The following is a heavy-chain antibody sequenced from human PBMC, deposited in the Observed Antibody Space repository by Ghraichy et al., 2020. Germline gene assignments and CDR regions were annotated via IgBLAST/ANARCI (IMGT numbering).Heavy chain of an antibody. J-gene: IGHJ5*02. CDR1: GGSINSSY. CDR2: IFSSGST. V-gene: IGHV4-4*07. D-gene: IGHD2-8*02. CDR3: ARTVNVGLTVIWFDP. Sequence: GSLSLTCTVSGGSINSSYWSWIRQPAGKGLEWIGRIFSSGSTNYNPSLRSRVAMSVDTSKSQFSLKLSSVTAADTAVYYCARTVNVGLTVIWFDPWGQGTLVTVSS.